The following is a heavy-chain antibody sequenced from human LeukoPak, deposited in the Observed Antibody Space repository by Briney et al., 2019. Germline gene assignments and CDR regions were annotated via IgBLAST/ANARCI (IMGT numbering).Heavy chain of an antibody. Sequence: GGSLRLSCAASGFTFSSYEMNWVRQGPGKGLEWISYITTTDTTKYYTDSVKGRFTISRDNAKNSLYLQMHSLRAEDTAVYYCAKGKSSTSIRMGSAFDIWGQGTMVTVSS. V-gene: IGHV3-48*03. CDR2: ITTTDTTK. CDR1: GFTFSSYE. D-gene: IGHD2-2*01. CDR3: AKGKSSTSIRMGSAFDI. J-gene: IGHJ3*02.